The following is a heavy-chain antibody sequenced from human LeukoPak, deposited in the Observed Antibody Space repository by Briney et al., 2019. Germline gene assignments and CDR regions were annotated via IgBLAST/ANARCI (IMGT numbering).Heavy chain of an antibody. Sequence: PGGALRLSCAASGFTFSRSAMHGVRQAPGRGLEWVAIISYDGGNKYYADSVKGRFTISRDNSKNTLYLQMNSLRAEDTAVYFCVSLGYSSSSVRYWGQGTLVTVSS. D-gene: IGHD6-6*01. V-gene: IGHV3-30*04. CDR1: GFTFSRSA. J-gene: IGHJ4*02. CDR3: VSLGYSSSSVRY. CDR2: ISYDGGNK.